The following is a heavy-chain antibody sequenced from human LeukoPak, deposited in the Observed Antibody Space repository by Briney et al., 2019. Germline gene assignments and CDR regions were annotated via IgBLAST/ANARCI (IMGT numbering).Heavy chain of an antibody. CDR3: ARRVHGGPYYFDY. J-gene: IGHJ4*02. CDR1: GGSFSGYY. V-gene: IGHV4-34*01. D-gene: IGHD3-10*01. CDR2: INHSGST. Sequence: SETLSLTCAVYGGSFSGYYWSWIRQPPGKGLEWIGEINHSGSTNYNPSLKSRVTISVDTSKNQFSLKLSSVTAADTAVYYCARRVHGGPYYFDYWGQGTLVTVSS.